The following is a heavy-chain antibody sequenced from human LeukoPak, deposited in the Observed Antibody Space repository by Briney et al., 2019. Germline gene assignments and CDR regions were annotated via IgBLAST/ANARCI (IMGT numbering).Heavy chain of an antibody. CDR1: GFTFSNYA. V-gene: IGHV3-23*01. CDR2: ISGSDGGT. D-gene: IGHD2-2*01. J-gene: IGHJ5*02. CDR3: AKNVGLGYCSSTSCPIDP. Sequence: GGSLRLSCAASGFTFSNYAMSWVRQAPGKGLEWVSAISGSDGGTHYADSVKGRFTISRDNSKNTLYLQMNSLRAEDTAVYYCAKNVGLGYCSSTSCPIDPWGQGTLVTVSS.